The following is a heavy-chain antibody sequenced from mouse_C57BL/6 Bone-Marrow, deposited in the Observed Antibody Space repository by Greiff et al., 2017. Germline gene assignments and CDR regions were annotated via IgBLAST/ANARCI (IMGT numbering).Heavy chain of an antibody. J-gene: IGHJ2*01. CDR3: ARDLQYYGSSYGY. Sequence: EVKLMESGGGLVKPGGSLKLSCAASGFTFSSYAMSWVRQTPEKRLEWVATISDGGSYTYYPDNVKGRFTISRDNAKNNLYLQMSHLKSEDTAMYYCARDLQYYGSSYGYWGQGTTLTVSS. V-gene: IGHV5-4*01. CDR2: ISDGGSYT. CDR1: GFTFSSYA. D-gene: IGHD1-1*01.